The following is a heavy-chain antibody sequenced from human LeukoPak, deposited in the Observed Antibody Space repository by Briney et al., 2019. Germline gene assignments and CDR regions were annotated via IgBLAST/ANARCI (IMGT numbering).Heavy chain of an antibody. CDR2: INPNSGGT. V-gene: IGHV1-2*02. J-gene: IGHJ4*02. CDR3: ARVDYGDYVADY. CDR1: GYTFTGYY. Sequence: ASVKVCCKASGYTFTGYYMHWVRQAPGQGLEWMGWINPNSGGTNYAQKFQGRVTMTRDTSISTAYMELSRLRSDDTAVYYCARVDYGDYVADYWGQGTLVTVSS. D-gene: IGHD4-17*01.